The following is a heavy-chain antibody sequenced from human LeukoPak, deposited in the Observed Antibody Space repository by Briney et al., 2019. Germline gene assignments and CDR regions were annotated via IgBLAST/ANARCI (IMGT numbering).Heavy chain of an antibody. D-gene: IGHD3-22*01. V-gene: IGHV3-23*01. CDR2: ISGNGGST. CDR3: AKDSQDYYDSSGYPNPDTAY. CDR1: GFSFSSYA. Sequence: GGSLRLSCAASGFSFSSYAMSWVRQAPGKGLEWVSGISGNGGSTYYADSVKGRFTISRDNSKNTLYLQMNSLRAEDTAVYYCAKDSQDYYDSSGYPNPDTAYWGQGTLVTVSS. J-gene: IGHJ4*02.